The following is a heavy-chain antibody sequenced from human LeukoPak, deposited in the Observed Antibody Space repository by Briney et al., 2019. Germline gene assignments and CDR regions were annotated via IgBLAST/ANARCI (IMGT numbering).Heavy chain of an antibody. D-gene: IGHD5-24*01. V-gene: IGHV7-4-1*02. CDR1: GYTFTSYA. Sequence: ASVKVSCKASGYTFTSYAMNWVRQAPGQGLEWMGWINTNTGNPTYAQGFTGRFVFSLDTSVSTAYLQISSLKAEDAAVYYCARDGLGSRDGYNFPPGNDAFDIWGQGTMVTVSS. CDR3: ARDGLGSRDGYNFPPGNDAFDI. CDR2: INTNTGNP. J-gene: IGHJ3*02.